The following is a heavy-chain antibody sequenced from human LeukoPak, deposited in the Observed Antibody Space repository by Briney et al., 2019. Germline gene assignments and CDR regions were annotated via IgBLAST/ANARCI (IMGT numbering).Heavy chain of an antibody. J-gene: IGHJ4*02. CDR2: ISSGSSNI. CDR3: AHLARGVEVAGDYLT. Sequence: GGSLRLSCAASGFTFSSYSMNWVRQAPGKGLEWVSYISSGSSNIYYADSVKSRFTVSRDNAKNSLYLQMNSLRAEDTAVYYCAHLARGVEVAGDYLTWGQGTLVTVSS. CDR1: GFTFSSYS. D-gene: IGHD6-19*01. V-gene: IGHV3-48*01.